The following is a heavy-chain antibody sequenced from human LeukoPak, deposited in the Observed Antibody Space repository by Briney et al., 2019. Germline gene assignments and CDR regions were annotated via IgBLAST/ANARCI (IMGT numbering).Heavy chain of an antibody. V-gene: IGHV1-69*05. CDR2: IIPIFGTA. CDR1: GGTFISYA. CDR3: ASSRDGYNSWFDP. Sequence: GASVNVSCKASGGTFISYAISWVRQAPGQGVEWMGGIIPIFGTANYAQKFQGRVTITTDESTSTAYMELSSLRSEDTAVYYCASSRDGYNSWFDPWGQGTLVTVSS. J-gene: IGHJ5*02. D-gene: IGHD5-24*01.